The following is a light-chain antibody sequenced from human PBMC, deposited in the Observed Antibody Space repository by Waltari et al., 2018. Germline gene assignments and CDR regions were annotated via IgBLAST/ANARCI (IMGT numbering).Light chain of an antibody. CDR1: QSVKSNY. CDR3: QQYGTSPMYT. Sequence: EIVLTQSPRTLSLSPGERATLSCRASQSVKSNYLAWFQQRPGQAPRLLIYSASSRAAGIPDRFSGSGSGTDFTLTISRLEPEDFAVYYCQQYGTSPMYTFGQGTTLEI. V-gene: IGKV3-20*01. J-gene: IGKJ2*01. CDR2: SAS.